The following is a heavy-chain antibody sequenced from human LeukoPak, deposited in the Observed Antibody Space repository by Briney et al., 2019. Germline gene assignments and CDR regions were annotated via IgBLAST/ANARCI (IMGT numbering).Heavy chain of an antibody. CDR1: GYTFTGYY. CDR2: INPNSGGT. J-gene: IGHJ6*03. Sequence: ASVKVSCKASGYTFTGYYMHWVRQAPGQGLEWMGWINPNSGGTNYAQKFQGRVTITADESTGTAYMELSSLRSEDTAVYYCAMQPARGYYYYYMDVWGKGTTVTVSS. V-gene: IGHV1-2*02. CDR3: AMQPARGYYYYYMDV. D-gene: IGHD6-13*01.